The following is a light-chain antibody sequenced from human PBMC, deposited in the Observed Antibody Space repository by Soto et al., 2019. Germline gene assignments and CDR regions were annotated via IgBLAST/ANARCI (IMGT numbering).Light chain of an antibody. J-gene: IGKJ5*01. Sequence: DIQMTQSPSSLSASVGDRVTITFRASQSITTYLNWYQQTSGEAPKLLIYAAARLQTGVPSRFSGSGSGTDFTLTISSLQPEDFATYYCQQSYNTPLTFGQGTRLEI. CDR2: AAA. V-gene: IGKV1-39*01. CDR3: QQSYNTPLT. CDR1: QSITTY.